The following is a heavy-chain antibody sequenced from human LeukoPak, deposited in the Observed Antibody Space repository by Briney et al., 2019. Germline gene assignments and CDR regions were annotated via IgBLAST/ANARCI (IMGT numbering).Heavy chain of an antibody. Sequence: PGGSLRLSCAASGFTFSSYSMNWVRQAPGKGLEWVSSISSSSSYIYYADSVKGRFTISRDNSKNTLYLQMNSLRAEDTAVYYCAKDDWQWLPQGDDYWGQGTLVTVSS. J-gene: IGHJ4*02. D-gene: IGHD6-19*01. CDR1: GFTFSSYS. V-gene: IGHV3-21*04. CDR2: ISSSSSYI. CDR3: AKDDWQWLPQGDDY.